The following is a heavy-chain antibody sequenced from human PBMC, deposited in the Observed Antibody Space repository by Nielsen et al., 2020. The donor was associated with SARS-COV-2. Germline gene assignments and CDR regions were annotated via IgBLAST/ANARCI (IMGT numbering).Heavy chain of an antibody. D-gene: IGHD3/OR15-3a*01. CDR2: ISYDGSNK. CDR1: GFTFSNYA. Sequence: GESLKISCAASGFTFSNYAMHWVRQAPGKGLGWVAIISYDGSNKYADSVKGRFTISRDNSKNTLYQQMNSLRSDDTAVYYCARGTGEDYWGQGTLVTVSS. J-gene: IGHJ4*02. CDR3: ARGTGEDY. V-gene: IGHV3-30*04.